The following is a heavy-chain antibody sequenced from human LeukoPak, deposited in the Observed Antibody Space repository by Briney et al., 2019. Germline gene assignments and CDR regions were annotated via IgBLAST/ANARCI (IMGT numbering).Heavy chain of an antibody. Sequence: GGSLRLSCAASGFTFSSYGMHWVRPAPGRGLGWVSAISGSGGSTYYADSVKGRFTISRDNSKNTLFMQMNSLRAEDTAVYYCAKRYCSGGTCYPLDYWGQGTLVTVSS. CDR1: GFTFSSYG. CDR2: ISGSGGST. CDR3: AKRYCSGGTCYPLDY. J-gene: IGHJ4*02. V-gene: IGHV3-23*01. D-gene: IGHD2-15*01.